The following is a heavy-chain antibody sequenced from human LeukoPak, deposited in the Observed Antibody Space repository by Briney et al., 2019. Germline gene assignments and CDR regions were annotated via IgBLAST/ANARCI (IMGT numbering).Heavy chain of an antibody. CDR3: AREYMATIGAFDI. J-gene: IGHJ3*02. Sequence: PGGSLRLSCAASGFTFSSYAMRWVRQAPGKGLEWVAVISYDGSNKYYADSVKGRFTISRDNSKNTLYLQMNSLRAEDTAVYYCAREYMATIGAFDIWGQGTMVTVSS. D-gene: IGHD5-24*01. V-gene: IGHV3-30*04. CDR1: GFTFSSYA. CDR2: ISYDGSNK.